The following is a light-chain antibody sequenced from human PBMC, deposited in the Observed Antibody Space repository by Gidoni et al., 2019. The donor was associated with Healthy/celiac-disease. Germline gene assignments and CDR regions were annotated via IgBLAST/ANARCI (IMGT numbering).Light chain of an antibody. CDR1: QSVSSSY. J-gene: IGKJ3*01. CDR3: QQYGSSQFT. Sequence: EMVLTQSPGTLSLSPGERATPSCSASQSVSSSYLAWYQQKPGQAPRLLSYGASSRATGIPDRFSGSGSGTDFTLTISRLEPEDFAVYYCQQYGSSQFTFGPXTKVDIK. CDR2: GAS. V-gene: IGKV3-20*01.